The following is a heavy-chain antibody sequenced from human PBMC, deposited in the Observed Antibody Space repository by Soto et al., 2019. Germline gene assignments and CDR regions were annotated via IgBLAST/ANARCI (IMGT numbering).Heavy chain of an antibody. V-gene: IGHV3-23*01. CDR3: AIRTYSTGWYYLDL. CDR2: ISGGGPPT. CDR1: GFTFSSYG. D-gene: IGHD6-25*01. J-gene: IGHJ4*02. Sequence: EVQMLESGGGLVQPGGSLRLSCTGSGFTFSSYGMSWVRQAPGKGLEWVSGISGGGPPTDYADSVRGRFTISRDNSKNTLYLQMNSLRAEDTAVYYCAIRTYSTGWYYLDLWGRGTLVTVSA.